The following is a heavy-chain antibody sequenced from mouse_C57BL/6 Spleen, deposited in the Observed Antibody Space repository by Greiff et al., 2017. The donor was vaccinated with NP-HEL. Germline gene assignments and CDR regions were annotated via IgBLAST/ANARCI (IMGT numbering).Heavy chain of an antibody. J-gene: IGHJ1*03. CDR1: GYTFTDYY. CDR2: IGPGSGST. CDR3: ARLRDACYWYFDV. V-gene: IGHV1-77*01. Sequence: VKLQESGAELVKPGDSVKISCKASGYTFTDYYINWVNQRPGQGLEWIGKIGPGSGSTYYNENFKGQATLTADKSYSPAYMQLSSLTSEDSAVYFCARLRDACYWYFDVWGTGTTVTVSS.